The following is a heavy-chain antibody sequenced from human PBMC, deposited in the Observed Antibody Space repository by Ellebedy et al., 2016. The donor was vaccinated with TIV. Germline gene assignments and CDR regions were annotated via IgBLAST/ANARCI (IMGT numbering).Heavy chain of an antibody. D-gene: IGHD1-1*01. V-gene: IGHV4-59*06. J-gene: IGHJ4*02. Sequence: MPSETLSLTCTVSGGSISSYYWSWIRQHPGKGLEWIGYIYYSGSTYYNPSLKSRVTISVDTSKNQFSLKLSSVTAADTAVYYCASGRPAKNYFDYWGQGTLVTVSS. CDR1: GGSISSYY. CDR3: ASGRPAKNYFDY. CDR2: IYYSGST.